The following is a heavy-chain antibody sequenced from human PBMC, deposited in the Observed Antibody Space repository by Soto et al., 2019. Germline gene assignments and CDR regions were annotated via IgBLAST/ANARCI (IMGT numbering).Heavy chain of an antibody. CDR1: GFTFSRYA. CDR3: ATLSEWLGC. Sequence: EVQLLESGGGLVQPGGSLRLSCAASGFTFSRYAMSWVRQAPGKGLAWVSVISGSGGTTYYADSVKGRFTISRDNSKNTLYLQMNSLRAEDTAVYYCATLSEWLGCWGQGTLVTVSS. J-gene: IGHJ4*02. V-gene: IGHV3-23*01. CDR2: ISGSGGTT. D-gene: IGHD3-3*01.